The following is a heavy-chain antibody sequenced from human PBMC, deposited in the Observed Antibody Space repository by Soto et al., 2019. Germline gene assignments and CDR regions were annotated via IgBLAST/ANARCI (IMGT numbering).Heavy chain of an antibody. J-gene: IGHJ4*02. CDR1: GYTFTAYC. V-gene: IGHV1-2*02. CDR3: ARTYYDYVWGTSTAFDY. CDR2: IDPNTGDT. D-gene: IGHD3-16*01. Sequence: GASVKVSCKASGYTFTAYCLNWVRLAPGQGLEWMGWIDPNTGDTKYGQKFQGRVTMTRDTSISTAYMELNSLRPDDTAVYYCARTYYDYVWGTSTAFDYWGQGTLVTVSS.